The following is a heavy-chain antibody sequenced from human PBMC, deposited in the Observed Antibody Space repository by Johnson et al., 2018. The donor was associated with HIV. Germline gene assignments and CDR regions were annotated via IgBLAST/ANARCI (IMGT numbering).Heavy chain of an antibody. D-gene: IGHD3-3*01. CDR3: AREFARFLEWFQTDGRAFDI. J-gene: IGHJ3*02. V-gene: IGHV3-30*04. CDR1: EFIFSSYS. CDR2: ISYDGNNK. Sequence: QVQLVESGGGVVQPGGSLRLSCAASEFIFSSYSMHWVRQAPGKGLEWVAVISYDGNNKYFADSVQGRFTISRDNSKNTLYLQMNSLRAEDTAVYYCAREFARFLEWFQTDGRAFDIWGQGTMVTVSS.